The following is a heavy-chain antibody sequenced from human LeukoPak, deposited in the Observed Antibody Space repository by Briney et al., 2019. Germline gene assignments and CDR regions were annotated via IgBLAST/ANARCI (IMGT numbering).Heavy chain of an antibody. CDR2: IKQDGSEK. CDR3: ERVTGDGYNSLDY. D-gene: IGHD5-24*01. Sequence: GGSLRLSCAASGIIFSSYWMSWVRQAPGKGLEWVANIKQDGSEKYYVDSVKGRFTISRDNAKNSLYLQMNSLRAEDTAVYYCERVTGDGYNSLDYWGQGTLVTVSS. J-gene: IGHJ4*02. V-gene: IGHV3-7*04. CDR1: GIIFSSYW.